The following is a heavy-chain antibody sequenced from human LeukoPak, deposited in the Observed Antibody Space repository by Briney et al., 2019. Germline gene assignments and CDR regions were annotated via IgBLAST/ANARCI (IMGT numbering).Heavy chain of an antibody. CDR1: GFNFGDNS. D-gene: IGHD7-27*01. J-gene: IGHJ3*01. CDR3: AAPSNGGRYGTFDV. CDR2: IRSKANGATT. V-gene: IGHV3-49*03. Sequence: GGSLRLSCTGSGFNFGDNSVGWFRQAPGKGLEWVGFIRSKANGATTEYAASVKGGITISRDDSKSIAYLHMNSLKTEDTAVYYCAAPSNGGRYGTFDVWGQGAMVTVSS.